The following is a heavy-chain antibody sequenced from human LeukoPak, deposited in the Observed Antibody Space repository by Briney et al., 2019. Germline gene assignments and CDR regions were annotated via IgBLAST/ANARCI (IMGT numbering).Heavy chain of an antibody. CDR1: GVSISSHY. CDR2: IYYSGST. Sequence: SETLSLTCTGSGVSISSHYWSWLRQPPGKGLEWIGYIYYSGSTNYNPSLKSRVTISVDTSKNQFSLKLSSVTAADTAVYYCARDLVSWDSSLPYMDVWGKGTTVTVSS. D-gene: IGHD6-13*01. J-gene: IGHJ6*03. V-gene: IGHV4-59*11. CDR3: ARDLVSWDSSLPYMDV.